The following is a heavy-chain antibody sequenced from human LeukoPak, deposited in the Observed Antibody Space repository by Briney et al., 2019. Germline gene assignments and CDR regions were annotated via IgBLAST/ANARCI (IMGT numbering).Heavy chain of an antibody. CDR3: AXXPGFXXXTRCFFVGCFDY. J-gene: IGHJ4*02. CDR1: GFIFSNYG. CDR2: ISYDGSSK. V-gene: IGHV3-30*03. D-gene: IGHD2-2*01. Sequence: PGGSLRLSCAASGFIFSNYGMHWVRQAPGKGLEWVAVISYDGSSKFYADSVRGRFTISRDNSKNTLYLQMNSLRVEDTAVYYCAXXPGFXXXTRCFFVGCFDYWGQGTLITVSS.